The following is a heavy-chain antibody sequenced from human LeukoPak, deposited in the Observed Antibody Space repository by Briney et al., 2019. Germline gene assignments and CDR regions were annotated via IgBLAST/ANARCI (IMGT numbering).Heavy chain of an antibody. D-gene: IGHD3-10*01. CDR1: GGSFSDYY. CDR2: INHSGST. Sequence: SETLSLTCAVYGGSFSDYYWSWIRQPPGKGLEWIGEINHSGSTNYNPSLKSRVTISVDTSKNQFSLKLSSVTAADTAVFYCARGVGYNYGYYFDYWGQGTLATVSS. CDR3: ARGVGYNYGYYFDY. V-gene: IGHV4-34*01. J-gene: IGHJ4*02.